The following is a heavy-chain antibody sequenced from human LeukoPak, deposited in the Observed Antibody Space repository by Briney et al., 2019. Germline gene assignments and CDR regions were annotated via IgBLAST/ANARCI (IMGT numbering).Heavy chain of an antibody. CDR3: AREDYGSGSSHYGMDV. CDR2: MNPNSGNT. CDR1: RYTFTSYD. Sequence: GASVKVSCKASRYTFTSYDINWVRQATGQGLEWMGWMNPNSGNTGYAQKLQGRVTMTRNTSISTAYMELSSLRSEDTAVYYCAREDYGSGSSHYGMDVWGQGTTVTVSS. V-gene: IGHV1-8*01. J-gene: IGHJ6*02. D-gene: IGHD3-10*01.